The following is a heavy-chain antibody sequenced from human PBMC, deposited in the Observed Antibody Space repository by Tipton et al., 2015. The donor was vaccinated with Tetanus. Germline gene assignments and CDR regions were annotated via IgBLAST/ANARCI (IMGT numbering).Heavy chain of an antibody. Sequence: LRLSCAVYGGSFSGYYWSWIRQPPGKGLEWIGEINHSGRTNYNPSLKSRVTISVDTSKNQFSLKLSSVTAADTAVYYCARGTDSSGGSCYASWGQGPLVTVSS. CDR3: ARGTDSSGGSCYAS. CDR2: INHSGRT. V-gene: IGHV4-34*01. CDR1: GGSFSGYY. D-gene: IGHD2-15*01. J-gene: IGHJ5*02.